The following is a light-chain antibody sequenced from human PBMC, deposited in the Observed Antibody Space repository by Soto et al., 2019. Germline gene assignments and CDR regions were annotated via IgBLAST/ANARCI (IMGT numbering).Light chain of an antibody. Sequence: QSVLTQPPSASGTPGQRVTISCSGSNSNIGSNTVNWYQQLPGTAPKLLIYSNNQRPSGVPDRFSGSKSGTSASLAISGLQSGDEADYYCAAWDDSLIGVVFGGGTKLTVL. V-gene: IGLV1-44*01. CDR3: AAWDDSLIGVV. J-gene: IGLJ2*01. CDR2: SNN. CDR1: NSNIGSNT.